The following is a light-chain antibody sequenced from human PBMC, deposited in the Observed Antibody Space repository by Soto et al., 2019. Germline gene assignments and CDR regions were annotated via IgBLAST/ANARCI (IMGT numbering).Light chain of an antibody. CDR3: QYYVTSPT. Sequence: EIVLTQSPGTLSLSPGERATLSCRASQTIDSSYLAWLRQKPGQAPRLLIYAASSRPTGIPDRFSGSGSGTDFTLTISRLEPEDFAVYYCQYYVTSPTFGGGTKVDIK. J-gene: IGKJ4*01. V-gene: IGKV3-20*01. CDR1: QTIDSSY. CDR2: AAS.